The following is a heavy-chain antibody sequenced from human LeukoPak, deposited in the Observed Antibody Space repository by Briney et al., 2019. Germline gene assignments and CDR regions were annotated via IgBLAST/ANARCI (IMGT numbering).Heavy chain of an antibody. CDR2: IYYSGST. D-gene: IGHD6-19*01. J-gene: IGHJ4*02. Sequence: SQTLSLTWIVSGGSISINNYYWAWIRQPPGNGWEGFGSIYYSGSTYYNPSLKSRVTISVDTSKNQFSLKLSSVNAADTAVYSCASSVWYWACFAYWGQGTLVTVSS. CDR1: GGSISINNYY. V-gene: IGHV4-39*01. CDR3: ASSVWYWACFAY.